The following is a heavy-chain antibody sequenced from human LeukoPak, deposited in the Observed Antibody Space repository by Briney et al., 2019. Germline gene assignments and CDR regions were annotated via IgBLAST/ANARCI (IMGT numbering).Heavy chain of an antibody. CDR2: MNPSTDTT. D-gene: IGHD3-3*01. J-gene: IGHJ1*01. Sequence: GASVKVSCKASEDTFIPYYIHWVRQAPGQGLEWMGIMNPSTDTTRSAQRFQGRVTMTRDKSTNTVHMELSSLRPEDTAVYYCTTPGLTNFGDPSAAEYFQHWGQGTLVTVSS. V-gene: IGHV1-46*01. CDR1: EDTFIPYY. CDR3: TTPGLTNFGDPSAAEYFQH.